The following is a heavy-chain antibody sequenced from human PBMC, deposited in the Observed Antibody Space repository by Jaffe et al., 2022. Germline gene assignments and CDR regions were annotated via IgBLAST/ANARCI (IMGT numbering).Heavy chain of an antibody. J-gene: IGHJ4*02. Sequence: QVQLVQSGAEVKKPGASVKVSCKVSGYTLTELSMHWVRQAPGKGPEWMGGFDPEDGETIYAQKFQGRVTMTEDTSTDTAYMELSSLRSEDTAVYYCATGLASVVETTQRKHYWGQGTLVTVSS. CDR1: GYTLTELS. V-gene: IGHV1-24*01. D-gene: IGHD2-15*01. CDR2: FDPEDGET. CDR3: ATGLASVVETTQRKHY.